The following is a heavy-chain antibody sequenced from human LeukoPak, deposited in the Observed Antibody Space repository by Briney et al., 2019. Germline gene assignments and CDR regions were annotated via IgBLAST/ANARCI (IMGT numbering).Heavy chain of an antibody. V-gene: IGHV1-2*02. J-gene: IGHJ5*02. CDR3: ARDPLRRYYDFWSGYYSPANWFDP. D-gene: IGHD3-3*01. Sequence: GASVKVSCKASGYTFTGYYMHWVRQAPGQGLEWMGWINPNSGGTNYAQKFQGRVTMTRDTSISTAYMELSRLRSDDTAVYYCARDPLRRYYDFWSGYYSPANWFDPWGQETLVTVSS. CDR2: INPNSGGT. CDR1: GYTFTGYY.